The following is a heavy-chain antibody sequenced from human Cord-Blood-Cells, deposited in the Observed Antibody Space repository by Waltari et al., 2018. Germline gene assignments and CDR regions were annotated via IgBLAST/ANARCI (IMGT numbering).Heavy chain of an antibody. Sequence: QLQLQESGPGLVKPSETLSLTCTVSGGSISSSISYWGWIGQPPGKGLEWIGIIYYSGSTYYNPSLKSRVTISVDTSKNQFSLKLSSVTAADTAVYYCARYTVVSSDYWGQGTLVTVSS. CDR1: GGSISSSISY. CDR2: IYYSGST. D-gene: IGHD3-22*01. J-gene: IGHJ4*02. CDR3: ARYTVVSSDY. V-gene: IGHV4-39*01.